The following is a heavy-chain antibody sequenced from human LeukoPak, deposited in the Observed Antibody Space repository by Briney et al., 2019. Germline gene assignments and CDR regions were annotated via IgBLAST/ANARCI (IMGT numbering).Heavy chain of an antibody. V-gene: IGHV1-8*01. CDR2: KNPNSGRT. CDR3: ARGPVSTHGMDV. CDR1: GYTFTSYD. D-gene: IGHD2-2*01. Sequence: ASVKVSCKASGYTFTSYDINWARQATGQGLEWMGWKNPNSGRTGFAQKFQGRLTMTMNTSISTAYMELSSLTSEDTAVYYCARGPVSTHGMDVWGQGTTVTVSS. J-gene: IGHJ6*02.